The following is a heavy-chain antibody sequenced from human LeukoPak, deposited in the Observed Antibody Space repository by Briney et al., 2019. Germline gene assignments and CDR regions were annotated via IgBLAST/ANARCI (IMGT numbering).Heavy chain of an antibody. Sequence: SETLSLTCTVSGGSISSYYWSWIRQPPGKGLEWIGYIYYSGSTYYNPSLKSRVTMSVDTSKNQFSLKLSSVTAADTAVYYCARDLGTTTPHYYFDYWGQGTLVTVSS. CDR2: IYYSGST. D-gene: IGHD1-1*01. CDR1: GGSISSYY. CDR3: ARDLGTTTPHYYFDY. J-gene: IGHJ4*02. V-gene: IGHV4-59*01.